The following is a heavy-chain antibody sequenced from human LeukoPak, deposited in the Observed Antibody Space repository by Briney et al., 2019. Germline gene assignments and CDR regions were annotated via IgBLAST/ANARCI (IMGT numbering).Heavy chain of an antibody. J-gene: IGHJ4*02. D-gene: IGHD3-22*01. CDR2: MNPNSGNT. Sequence: ASVKVSCKASGYTFTSYDINWVRQATGQGLEWMGWMNPNSGNTGYAQKFQGRVTMTRNTSISTAYMELSSLRSEDTAVYYCARGRPYYYESSGYYYKDYWGQGTLVTVSS. CDR3: ARGRPYYYESSGYYYKDY. CDR1: GYTFTSYD. V-gene: IGHV1-8*01.